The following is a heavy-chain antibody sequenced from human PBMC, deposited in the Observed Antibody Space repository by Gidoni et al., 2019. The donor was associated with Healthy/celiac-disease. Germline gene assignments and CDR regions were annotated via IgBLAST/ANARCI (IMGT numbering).Heavy chain of an antibody. D-gene: IGHD6-19*01. J-gene: IGHJ5*02. CDR2: IYPGDSDT. CDR3: ARPVAGTGWFDP. V-gene: IGHV5-51*01. Sequence: KGLEWMGIIYPGDSDTRYSPSFQGQVTISADKSISTAYLQWSSLKASDTAMYYCARPVAGTGWFDPWGQGTLVTVSS.